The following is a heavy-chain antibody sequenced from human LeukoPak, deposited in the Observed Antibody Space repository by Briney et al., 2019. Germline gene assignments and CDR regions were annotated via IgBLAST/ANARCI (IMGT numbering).Heavy chain of an antibody. Sequence: PGGSLRLSCAASGFTFSSYEMSWVRQAPGKGLEWVSAISGSGGSTYYADSVKGRFTISRDNSKNTLYLQMNSLRAEDTAVYYCASHSGWYDSYYFDYWGQGTLVTVS. CDR1: GFTFSSYE. J-gene: IGHJ4*02. CDR3: ASHSGWYDSYYFDY. V-gene: IGHV3-23*01. D-gene: IGHD6-19*01. CDR2: ISGSGGST.